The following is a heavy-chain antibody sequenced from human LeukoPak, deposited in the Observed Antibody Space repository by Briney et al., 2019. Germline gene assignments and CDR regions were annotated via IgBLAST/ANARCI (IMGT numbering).Heavy chain of an antibody. CDR2: INHSGST. D-gene: IGHD6-19*01. CDR1: GGSFSGYY. V-gene: IGHV4-34*01. CDR3: ATQQWLGTYYFDY. Sequence: SETLSLTCAVYGGSFSGYYWGWIRQPPGKGLEWIGEINHSGSTNYNPSLKSRVTISVDTSKNQFSLKLSSVTAADTAVYYCATQQWLGTYYFDYWGQGTLVTVSS. J-gene: IGHJ4*02.